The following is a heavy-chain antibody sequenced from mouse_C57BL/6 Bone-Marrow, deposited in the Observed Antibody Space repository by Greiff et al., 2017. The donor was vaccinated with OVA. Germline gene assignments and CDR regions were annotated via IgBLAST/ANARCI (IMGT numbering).Heavy chain of an antibody. CDR3: ARYYSNLYYYAMDC. J-gene: IGHJ4*01. CDR2: IDPSDSYT. D-gene: IGHD2-5*01. CDR1: GYTFTSYW. V-gene: IGHV1-59*01. Sequence: QVQLKESGAELVRPGTSVKLSCKASGYTFTSYWMHWVKQRPGQGLEWIGVIDPSDSYTNYNQKFKGKATLTVDTSSSTAYMQLSSLTSEDSAVYYCARYYSNLYYYAMDCWGQGTSVTDSS.